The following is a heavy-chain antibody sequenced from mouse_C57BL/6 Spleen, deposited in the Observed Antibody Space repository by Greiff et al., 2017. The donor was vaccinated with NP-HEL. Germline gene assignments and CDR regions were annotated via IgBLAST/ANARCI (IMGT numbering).Heavy chain of an antibody. V-gene: IGHV1-26*01. D-gene: IGHD3-2*02. CDR2: INPNNGGT. J-gene: IGHJ2*01. CDR1: GYTFTDYY. CDR3: ARVQQLRPFDY. Sequence: VQLQQSGPELVKPGASVKISCKASGYTFTDYYMNWVKQSHGKSLEWIGDINPNNGGTSYNQKFKGKATLTVDKSSSTAYMELRSLTSEDSAVYYCARVQQLRPFDYWGQGTTLTVSS.